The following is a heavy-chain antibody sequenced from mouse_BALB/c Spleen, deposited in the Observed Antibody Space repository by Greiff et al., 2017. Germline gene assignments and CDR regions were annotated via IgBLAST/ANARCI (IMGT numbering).Heavy chain of an antibody. CDR3: ARGDAWFAY. CDR2: ISSGSSTI. J-gene: IGHJ3*01. Sequence: EVVLVESGGGLVQPGGSRKLSCAASGFTFSSFGMHWVRQAPEKGLEWVAYISSGSSTIYYADTVKGRFTISRDNPKNTLFLQMTSLRSEDTAMYYCARGDAWFAYWGQGTLVTVSA. CDR1: GFTFSSFG. D-gene: IGHD3-3*01. V-gene: IGHV5-17*02.